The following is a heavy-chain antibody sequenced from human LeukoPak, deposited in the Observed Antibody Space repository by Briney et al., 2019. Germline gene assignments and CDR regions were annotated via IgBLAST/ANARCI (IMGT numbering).Heavy chain of an antibody. CDR1: GGSISSYY. D-gene: IGHD3-10*01. V-gene: IGHV4-59*01. J-gene: IGHJ4*02. CDR2: IFYSGST. Sequence: SETLSLTCTVSGGSISSYYWSWIRQPPGKGLEYIGYIFYSGSTNYNPSLKSRVTISVDTSKNQFSLKLTSVTAADTAVYYCARDYYGSGDFYYWGQGILVTVSS. CDR3: ARDYYGSGDFYY.